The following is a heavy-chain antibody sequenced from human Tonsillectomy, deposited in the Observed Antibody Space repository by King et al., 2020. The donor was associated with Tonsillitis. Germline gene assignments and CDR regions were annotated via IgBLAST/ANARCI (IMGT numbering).Heavy chain of an antibody. J-gene: IGHJ4*02. CDR1: GFTFSSYS. CDR3: ARGGSPGGWYLDY. V-gene: IGHV3-21*01. Sequence: VQLVESGGGLVKPGGSLRLSCAASGFTFSSYSMNWVRQAPGKGLEWVSSISSSSSYIFYADSVKGRFTVSRDNAKNSLYLQMNSLRAEDTAVYYCARGGSPGGWYLDYWGQGTLVTVS. CDR2: ISSSSSYI. D-gene: IGHD6-19*01.